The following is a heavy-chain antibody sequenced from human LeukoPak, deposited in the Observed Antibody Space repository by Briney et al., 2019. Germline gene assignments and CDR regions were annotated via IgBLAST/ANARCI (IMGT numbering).Heavy chain of an antibody. CDR2: IYSGGST. J-gene: IGHJ4*02. CDR3: ARDSVAWSFDY. Sequence: GGSLRLSCAASGFTVSSNYMSWVRQAPGKGVEWVSVIYSGGSTYYADSVKGRFTISRYNSKNTLYLQMNSLRAEDTAVYYCARDSVAWSFDYWGQGTLVTVSS. D-gene: IGHD2-15*01. CDR1: GFTVSSNY. V-gene: IGHV3-66*02.